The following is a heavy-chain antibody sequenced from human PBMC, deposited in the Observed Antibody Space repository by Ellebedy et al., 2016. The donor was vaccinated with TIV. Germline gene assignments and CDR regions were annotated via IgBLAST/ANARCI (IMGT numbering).Heavy chain of an antibody. Sequence: MPSETLSLTCTVSGGSISSYYWSWIRQPPGKGLEWIGYIYYSGSTNYNPSLKSRVTISVDTSKNQFSLKLSSVTAADTAVYYCARRYSGSYLDYWGQGTLVTVSS. CDR3: ARRYSGSYLDY. J-gene: IGHJ4*02. V-gene: IGHV4-59*08. CDR1: GGSISSYY. D-gene: IGHD1-26*01. CDR2: IYYSGST.